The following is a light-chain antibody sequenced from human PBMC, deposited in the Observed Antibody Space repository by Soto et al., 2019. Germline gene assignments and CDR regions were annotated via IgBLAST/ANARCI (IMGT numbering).Light chain of an antibody. Sequence: EIVMTQSPATLSGSPGERATLSCRASESVTSNSAWYQQIPGQPPRLLIYGVSSRATGIPARFSGSGAGTEFTLTISSLQSEDFAVYHCQQYYNWPRTFGQGTKVDIK. CDR1: ESVTSN. CDR3: QQYYNWPRT. J-gene: IGKJ1*01. V-gene: IGKV3-15*01. CDR2: GVS.